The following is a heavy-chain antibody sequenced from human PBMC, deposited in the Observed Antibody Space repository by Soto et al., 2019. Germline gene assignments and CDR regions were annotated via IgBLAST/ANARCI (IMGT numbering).Heavy chain of an antibody. CDR2: ISYDGSNK. J-gene: IGHJ4*02. D-gene: IGHD6-19*01. Sequence: GGSLRLSCAASGFTFSSYGMHWVRQAPGKGLEWVAVISYDGSNKYYADSVKGRFTISRDNSKNTLYLQMNSLRAEDTAVYYCAKDGYSSGWYDFDYWGQGTLVTVSS. CDR1: GFTFSSYG. CDR3: AKDGYSSGWYDFDY. V-gene: IGHV3-30*18.